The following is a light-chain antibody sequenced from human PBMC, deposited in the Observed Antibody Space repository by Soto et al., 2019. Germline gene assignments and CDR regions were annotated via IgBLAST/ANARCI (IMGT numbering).Light chain of an antibody. CDR3: SSYTSSSTLVV. CDR1: SRDVGGYNY. J-gene: IGLJ2*01. V-gene: IGLV2-14*01. Sequence: QSALTQPASVSGSPGQSITISCTGTSRDVGGYNYVSWYQQHPGKAPKLMIYDVSNRPSGVSNRFSGSKSGNTASLTISGLQAEAEADYYFSSYTSSSTLVVFGGGTKLTVL. CDR2: DVS.